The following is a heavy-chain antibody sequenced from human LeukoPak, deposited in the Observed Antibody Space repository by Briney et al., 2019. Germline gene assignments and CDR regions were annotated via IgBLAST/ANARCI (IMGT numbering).Heavy chain of an antibody. CDR3: ARAAGDYYGSGSYHFDY. CDR1: GGSISSGDYY. V-gene: IGHV4-30-4*01. J-gene: IGHJ4*02. Sequence: SQTLSLTCTVSGGSISSGDYYWSWIRQPPGKGLEWIGYIYYSGSTYYNPSLKSRVTISVDTSKNQFSLKLSSATAADTAVYYCARAAGDYYGSGSYHFDYWGQGTLVTVSS. D-gene: IGHD3-10*01. CDR2: IYYSGST.